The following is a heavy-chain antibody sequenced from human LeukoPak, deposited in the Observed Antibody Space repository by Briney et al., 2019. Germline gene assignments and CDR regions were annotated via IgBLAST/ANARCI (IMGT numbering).Heavy chain of an antibody. CDR3: ASFGRVGWSGEPRYYSYFDL. V-gene: IGHV1-69*13. J-gene: IGHJ2*01. CDR2: IITIYGTA. CDR1: GGTFSSYA. Sequence: SVKVSCKASGGTFSSYAISWVRQAPGQGLEWMGGIITIYGTANYVQRFQGRVTITADESTSTAYMELSSLRSEDTAVYYCASFGRVGWSGEPRYYSYFDLWGRGTLVTVSS. D-gene: IGHD3-3*01.